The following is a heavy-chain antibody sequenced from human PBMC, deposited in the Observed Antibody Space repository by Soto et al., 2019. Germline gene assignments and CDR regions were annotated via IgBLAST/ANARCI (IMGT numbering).Heavy chain of an antibody. Sequence: ASVTVSCKASGYRFTRYGIGWVRQAPGQGLEWMGWINAYNGNTNYAQNLQGRVTLTTDTSTSTAYMELRSLRSNDTAVYYCAMVDVYVTPSPQDVWGQGTTVTVSS. CDR2: INAYNGNT. J-gene: IGHJ6*02. D-gene: IGHD3-16*01. CDR3: AMVDVYVTPSPQDV. V-gene: IGHV1-18*01. CDR1: GYRFTRYG.